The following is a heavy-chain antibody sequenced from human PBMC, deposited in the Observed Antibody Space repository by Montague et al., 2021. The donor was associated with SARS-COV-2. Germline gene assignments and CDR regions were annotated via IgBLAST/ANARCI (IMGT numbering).Heavy chain of an antibody. CDR1: GGSISGFY. V-gene: IGHV4-59*01. J-gene: IGHJ6*02. Sequence: SETLSLTCTVSGGSISGFYWSWIRQPPGKGLEWIGYFYYSGSTKXXPSLESRVAVSVDRSKNQVSLKLTSVTAADTAVYYCARLLRSCTNGVCRTYYYYALDVWGQGTTVTVSS. CDR2: FYYSGST. D-gene: IGHD2-8*01. CDR3: ARLLRSCTNGVCRTYYYYALDV.